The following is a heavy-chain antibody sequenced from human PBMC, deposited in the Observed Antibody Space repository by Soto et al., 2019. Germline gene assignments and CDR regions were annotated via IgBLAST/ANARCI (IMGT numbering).Heavy chain of an antibody. CDR2: VYYNGLT. Sequence: QVQLQESGPGLVKPSETLSLTCSVSADSVSSGSYSWGWGRQPPGKRLEWIGFVYYNGLTNYNPSRASRVTLPVHTAKNQFSLRLSSVTAAVTAVYHCVTQYSAACNGGLCYDAFDVWGQGKMVTVSS. V-gene: IGHV4-61*01. J-gene: IGHJ3*01. D-gene: IGHD2-15*01. CDR1: ADSVSSGSYS. CDR3: VTQYSAACNGGLCYDAFDV.